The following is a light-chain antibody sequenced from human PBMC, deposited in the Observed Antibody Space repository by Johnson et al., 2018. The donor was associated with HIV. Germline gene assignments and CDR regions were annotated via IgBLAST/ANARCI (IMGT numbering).Light chain of an antibody. V-gene: IGLV1-51*02. CDR3: GTWDSSLSAYV. J-gene: IGLJ1*01. CDR2: ENN. CDR1: SSNIGKNY. Sequence: QSVLTQPPSVSAAPGQKVTISCSGSSSNIGKNYVSWYQQFPGTAPKLLIYENNKRPSGIPDRFSGSKSGTSATLGITGLQTGDEADYYCGTWDSSLSAYVFVPGTKVTVL.